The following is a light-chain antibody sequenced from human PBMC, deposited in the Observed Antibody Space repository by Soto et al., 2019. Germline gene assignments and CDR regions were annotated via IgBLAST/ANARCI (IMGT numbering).Light chain of an antibody. CDR3: CSYAGSITFYV. Sequence: SALTQPASVSGSPGHSIPISCTGTNSDFGSYYLVSWYQQHPGKAPKLVIYKGSERPSGVSNRFSGSKSGNTASLTISGFQAEDEADYYCCSYAGSITFYVFGTGTKVTVL. CDR2: KGS. V-gene: IGLV2-23*01. J-gene: IGLJ1*01. CDR1: NSDFGSYYL.